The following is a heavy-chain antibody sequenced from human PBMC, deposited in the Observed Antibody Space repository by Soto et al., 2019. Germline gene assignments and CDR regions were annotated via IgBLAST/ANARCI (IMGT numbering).Heavy chain of an antibody. CDR3: ATGHTYGQTDYYYYYGMDV. J-gene: IGHJ6*02. Sequence: SETLSLTCTVSGGSISSSNYYWGWIRQPPRKGLEWISSSHYSGSTYYNPSLKSRLTISVDTSKNQFSLKLTSVTAADTAVYYCATGHTYGQTDYYYYYGMDVWGQGTAVTVS. D-gene: IGHD5-18*01. V-gene: IGHV4-39*01. CDR2: SHYSGST. CDR1: GGSISSSNYY.